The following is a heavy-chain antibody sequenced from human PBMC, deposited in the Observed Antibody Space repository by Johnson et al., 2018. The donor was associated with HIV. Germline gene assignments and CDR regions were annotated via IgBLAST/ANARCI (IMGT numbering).Heavy chain of an antibody. Sequence: QVQLVESGGGLVKPGGSLRLSCAASGFTFSDYYMSWIRQAPGKGLEWVSYISSSGSTIYYADSVKGRFTISRDNSKNTLYLQMNSLRAEDTAVYYCAKDLAYGDIVLVSAFDIWGQGTMVTVSS. CDR2: ISSSGSTI. CDR3: AKDLAYGDIVLVSAFDI. V-gene: IGHV3-11*01. J-gene: IGHJ3*02. D-gene: IGHD2-8*02. CDR1: GFTFSDYY.